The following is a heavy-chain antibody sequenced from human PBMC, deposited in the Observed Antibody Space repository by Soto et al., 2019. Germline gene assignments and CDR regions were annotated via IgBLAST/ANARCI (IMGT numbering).Heavy chain of an antibody. CDR2: ISSSSSYI. CDR3: VRDASSWYLVFDY. V-gene: IGHV3-21*01. Sequence: GGSMRLSCAASGFTFSIYSMNWVRQDPGKGLEWVSSISSSSSYIYYADAVKGRFTISRDNAKNSLYLQMNSLRAEDTAVYYCVRDASSWYLVFDYWGQGTLVTVSS. J-gene: IGHJ4*02. D-gene: IGHD6-13*01. CDR1: GFTFSIYS.